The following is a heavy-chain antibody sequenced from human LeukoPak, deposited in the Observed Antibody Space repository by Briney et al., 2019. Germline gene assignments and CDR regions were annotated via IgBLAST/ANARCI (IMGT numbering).Heavy chain of an antibody. CDR2: IIPIFGTA. J-gene: IGHJ4*02. Sequence: SVKVSCKASGGTFSGYAISWVRQAPGQGLEWMGGIIPIFGTANYAQKFQGRVTITADESTSTAYMELSSLRSEDTAVYYCGQGIAVTEIDYWGQGTLVTVSS. CDR3: GQGIAVTEIDY. CDR1: GGTFSGYA. D-gene: IGHD6-19*01. V-gene: IGHV1-69*13.